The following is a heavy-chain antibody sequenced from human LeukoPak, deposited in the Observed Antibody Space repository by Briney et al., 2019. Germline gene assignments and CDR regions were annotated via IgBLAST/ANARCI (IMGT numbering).Heavy chain of an antibody. CDR3: ARDRGYYYVQYYFDY. CDR2: ISYDGSNK. D-gene: IGHD3-10*02. Sequence: PGGSLRLSCAASGFTFSSYAMHWVRQAPGKGLEWVAVISYDGSNKYYADSVKGRFTISRDNSKNTLYLQMNSLGAEDTAVYYCARDRGYYYVQYYFDYWGQGTLVTVSS. CDR1: GFTFSSYA. V-gene: IGHV3-30*04. J-gene: IGHJ4*02.